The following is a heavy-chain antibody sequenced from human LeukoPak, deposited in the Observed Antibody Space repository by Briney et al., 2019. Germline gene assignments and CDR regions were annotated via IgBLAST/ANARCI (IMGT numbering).Heavy chain of an antibody. CDR1: GGSISSSSYY. V-gene: IGHV4-39*07. CDR2: IYYSGST. CDR3: ARGRRDGYNRDYYYYMDV. D-gene: IGHD5-24*01. Sequence: PSETLSLTCTVSGGSISSSSYYWGWIRQPPGKGLEWIGGIYYSGSTYYNPSLKSRVTISVDTSKNQFSLKLSSVTAADTAVYYCARGRRDGYNRDYYYYMDVWGKGTTVTVSS. J-gene: IGHJ6*03.